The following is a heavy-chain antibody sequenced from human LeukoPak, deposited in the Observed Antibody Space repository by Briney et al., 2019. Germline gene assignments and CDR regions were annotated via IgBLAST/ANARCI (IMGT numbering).Heavy chain of an antibody. CDR2: IYYSGRT. D-gene: IGHD5-18*01. V-gene: IGHV4-59*01. Sequence: SETLSLTCTVSGASISTYYWSWIRQPPGKGLEWIGYIYYSGRTNYNPSLKSRLTISVDTSKNQFSLKLSSVTAADTAVYYCARGATAMVYNWFDPWGQGTLVTVSS. CDR1: GASISTYY. CDR3: ARGATAMVYNWFDP. J-gene: IGHJ5*02.